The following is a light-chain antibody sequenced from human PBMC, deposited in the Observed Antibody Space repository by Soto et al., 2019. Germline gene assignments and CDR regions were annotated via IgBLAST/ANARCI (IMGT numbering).Light chain of an antibody. Sequence: EIVLTQSPGTLSLSPGERATLSCRASQSVSNYLAWYQQKPGQAPRLLIYVASSRATGIPDRFSGSGSGTDFTLTISRLEPEDFAVYYCQQYGGSPQTLGQGTKVEIK. J-gene: IGKJ1*01. CDR1: QSVSNY. CDR3: QQYGGSPQT. V-gene: IGKV3-20*01. CDR2: VAS.